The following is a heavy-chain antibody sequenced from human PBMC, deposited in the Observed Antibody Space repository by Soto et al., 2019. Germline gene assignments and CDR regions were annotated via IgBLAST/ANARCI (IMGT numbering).Heavy chain of an antibody. CDR3: VKNSGWFNT. CDR2: IDGSGGIT. V-gene: IGHV3-23*01. CDR1: GFTFGTPD. J-gene: IGHJ5*02. Sequence: QLLQSGGGLVQPGGSLTLSCAASGFTFGTPDMSWVSQAPGEGLEWVSTIDGSGGITYYEDSVKGRFTISRDNSRNTVYLQMNSLRGDDTALYYCVKNSGWFNTWGQGALVTVSS. D-gene: IGHD3-10*01.